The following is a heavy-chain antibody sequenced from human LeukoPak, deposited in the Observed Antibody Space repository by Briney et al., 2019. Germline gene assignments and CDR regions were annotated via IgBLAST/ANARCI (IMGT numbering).Heavy chain of an antibody. CDR2: NNPESANT. CDR3: ATGAFPLVLTDTQYSFPY. J-gene: IGHJ4*02. CDR1: GYTFTDYY. D-gene: IGHD4/OR15-4a*01. V-gene: IGHV1-2*02. Sequence: ASVKVSCKASGYTFTDYYIHWVREAPGQGLEWMGWNNPESANTNYAQRFQGRVAMTRGTSLNTAYMELSRLTSDLRGLYFCATGAFPLVLTDTQYSFPYWGQGTLVTVSS.